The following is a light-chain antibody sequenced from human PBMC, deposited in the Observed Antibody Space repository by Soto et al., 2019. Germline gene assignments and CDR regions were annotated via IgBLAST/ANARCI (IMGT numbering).Light chain of an antibody. CDR2: KSS. CDR3: QQYGRYRT. CDR1: QSTSTW. J-gene: IGKJ1*01. Sequence: DIQMTQSPSTLSASVGDRVTITCRASQSTSTWLAWYPNKPGKAPNLLIYKSSSLESGVPSTFSGSGSGPEITLTISSLQPNDVATYYCQQYGRYRTFGQGTKVE. V-gene: IGKV1-5*03.